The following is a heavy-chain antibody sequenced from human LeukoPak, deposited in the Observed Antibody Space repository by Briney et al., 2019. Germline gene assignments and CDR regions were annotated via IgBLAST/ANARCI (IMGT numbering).Heavy chain of an antibody. D-gene: IGHD2-8*02. CDR3: ARAPRSARYCTSVNCRREVLDI. CDR2: ISNDGNNK. J-gene: IGHJ3*02. CDR1: RFTFSGYV. V-gene: IGHV3-30-3*01. Sequence: QPGGSLRLSCAASRFTFSGYVMHWVRQAPGKGLEWVAAISNDGNNKNYADSVKGRFTISRDNSKNTLYLQMDSPRDEDTAVFYCARAPRSARYCTSVNCRREVLDIWGQGTMVIVSA.